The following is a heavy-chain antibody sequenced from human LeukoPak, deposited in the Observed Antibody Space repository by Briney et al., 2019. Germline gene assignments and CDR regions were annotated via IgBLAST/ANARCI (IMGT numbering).Heavy chain of an antibody. Sequence: SGTLSLTCAVYGGSFSGYYWSWIRQPPGKVLEWIGEINNSGSTNYNPSLKSRVTISVDTSKNQFSLKLSSVTAADTAVYYCARGSVVVVAAIYYYYFYMDVWGKGTTVTVSS. CDR3: ARGSVVVVAAIYYYYFYMDV. CDR1: GGSFSGYY. D-gene: IGHD2-15*01. J-gene: IGHJ6*03. V-gene: IGHV4-34*01. CDR2: INNSGST.